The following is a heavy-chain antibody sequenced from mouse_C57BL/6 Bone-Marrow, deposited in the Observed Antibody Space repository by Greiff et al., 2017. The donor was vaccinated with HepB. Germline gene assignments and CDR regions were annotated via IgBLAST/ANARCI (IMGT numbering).Heavy chain of an antibody. CDR3: ARSRAYYYGSSYRY. J-gene: IGHJ2*01. CDR1: GYTFTSYW. D-gene: IGHD1-1*01. Sequence: QVQLQQPGAELVKPGASVKLSCKASGYTFTSYWMHWVKQRPGQGLEWIGMIHPNSGSTNYNEKFKSKATLTVDKSSSTAYMQLSSLTSEDSAVYYCARSRAYYYGSSYRYWGQGTTLTVSS. CDR2: IHPNSGST. V-gene: IGHV1-64*01.